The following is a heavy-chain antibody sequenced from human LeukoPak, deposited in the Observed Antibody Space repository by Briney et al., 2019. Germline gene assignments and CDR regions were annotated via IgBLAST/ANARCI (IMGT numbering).Heavy chain of an antibody. D-gene: IGHD2-15*01. V-gene: IGHV3-53*01. CDR1: GFTVSSNY. J-gene: IGHJ4*02. CDR2: IYSGGST. Sequence: GGSLRLSCAASGFTVSSNYMSWVRQAPGKRLEWVSVIYSGGSTYYADSVKGRFTISRDNSKNTLYLQMNSLRAEDTAVYYCARVDYCSGGSCYYFDYWGQGTLVTVSS. CDR3: ARVDYCSGGSCYYFDY.